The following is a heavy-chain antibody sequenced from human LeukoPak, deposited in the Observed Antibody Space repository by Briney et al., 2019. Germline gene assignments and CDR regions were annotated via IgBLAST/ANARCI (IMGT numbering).Heavy chain of an antibody. J-gene: IGHJ4*02. CDR3: ARFAYYYDSSGYIPLWDY. D-gene: IGHD3-22*01. Sequence: GGSLRLSCEASGFSFSSYSMNWVRQAPGKGLEWVSYISFSSATIHYADSVEGRFTISRDNAKNSLYLQMNSLRAEDTAVYYCARFAYYYDSSGYIPLWDYWGQGTLVTVSS. CDR1: GFSFSSYS. CDR2: ISFSSATI. V-gene: IGHV3-48*04.